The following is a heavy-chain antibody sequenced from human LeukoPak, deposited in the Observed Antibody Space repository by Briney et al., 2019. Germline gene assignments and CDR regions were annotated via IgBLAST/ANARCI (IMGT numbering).Heavy chain of an antibody. CDR2: IRYDGSNK. Sequence: GGSLRLSCAASGFTFSSYGMHWVRQAPGKGLEWVAFIRYDGSNKYYADSVKGRFTISRDNSKNTLYLQMNSLRAEDTAVYYCAKDGHVDTAMAYYFDYWGQGTLVTVSS. CDR3: AKDGHVDTAMAYYFDY. V-gene: IGHV3-30*02. CDR1: GFTFSSYG. D-gene: IGHD5-18*01. J-gene: IGHJ4*02.